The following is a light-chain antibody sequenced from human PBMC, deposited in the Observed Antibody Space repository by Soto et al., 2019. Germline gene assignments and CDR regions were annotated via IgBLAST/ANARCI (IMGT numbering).Light chain of an antibody. Sequence: EIVMTQSPATLSVSPGERATLSCRASQSVSSNFAWYQQKPGQAPRLLIYGASTRATGIPARFSGSGSGTEFTLTISSLQSEDFAVYYCQQYNNWPITFGQGTRLENK. J-gene: IGKJ5*01. CDR1: QSVSSN. CDR2: GAS. V-gene: IGKV3-15*01. CDR3: QQYNNWPIT.